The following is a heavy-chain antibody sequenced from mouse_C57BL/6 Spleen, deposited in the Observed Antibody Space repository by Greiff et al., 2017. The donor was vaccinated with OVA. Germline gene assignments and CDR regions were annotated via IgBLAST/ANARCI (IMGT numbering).Heavy chain of an antibody. V-gene: IGHV3-6*01. CDR2: ISYDGSN. J-gene: IGHJ3*01. D-gene: IGHD3-2*02. Sequence: EVKLVESGPGLVKPSQSLSLTCSVTGYSITSGYYWNWIRQFPGNKLEWMGYISYDGSNNYNPSLKNRISITRDTSKNQFFLKLNSVTTEDTATYYCARGDSSGYGFAYWGQGTLVTVSA. CDR1: GYSITSGYY. CDR3: ARGDSSGYGFAY.